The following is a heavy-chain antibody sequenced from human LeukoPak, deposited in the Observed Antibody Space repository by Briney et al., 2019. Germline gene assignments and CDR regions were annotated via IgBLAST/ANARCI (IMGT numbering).Heavy chain of an antibody. CDR2: IYYSGST. CDR3: ARGGGSYPIELFDY. V-gene: IGHV4-39*01. J-gene: IGHJ4*02. Sequence: SETLSLTCTVSGGSISSSSYFWGWIRQPPGKGLEWIGSIYYSGSTYYNPSLKSRVTISVDTSKNQFSLKLSSVTAADTAVYYCARGGGSYPIELFDYWGQGTLVTVSS. CDR1: GGSISSSSYF. D-gene: IGHD3-16*02.